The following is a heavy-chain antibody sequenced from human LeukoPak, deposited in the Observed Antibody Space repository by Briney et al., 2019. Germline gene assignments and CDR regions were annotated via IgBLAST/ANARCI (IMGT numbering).Heavy chain of an antibody. D-gene: IGHD3-3*01. CDR1: GFTFSSYW. CDR3: ARAFWSGPPDY. V-gene: IGHV3-74*01. J-gene: IGHJ4*02. Sequence: PGGXLRLSCAASGFTFSSYWMHWVRQTPGKGLVWVSRINSDGSSTSYADSVKGRFTISRDNAKNTLYLQMNSLRAEDTAVYYCARAFWSGPPDYWGQGTLVTVSS. CDR2: INSDGSST.